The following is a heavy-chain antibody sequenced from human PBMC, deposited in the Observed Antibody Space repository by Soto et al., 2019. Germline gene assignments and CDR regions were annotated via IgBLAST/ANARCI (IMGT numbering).Heavy chain of an antibody. J-gene: IGHJ4*02. CDR1: GGSISSYY. CDR3: ARHNYGSGSTYFDY. Sequence: SETLSLTCTVSGGSISSYYWSWIRQPPGKGLEWIGYIYYSGSTNYNPSLKSRVTISVDTSKNQFSLKLNSMTAADTAVYYCARHNYGSGSTYFDYWGQGILVTVSS. D-gene: IGHD3-10*01. CDR2: IYYSGST. V-gene: IGHV4-59*08.